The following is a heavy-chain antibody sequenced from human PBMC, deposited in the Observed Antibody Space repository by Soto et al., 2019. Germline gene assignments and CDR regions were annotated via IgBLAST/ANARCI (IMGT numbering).Heavy chain of an antibody. Sequence: GGSLRLSCAAYGFTLSNYWMHWVRQVPGKGLAWVSHIRTDGRSTRYADSVEGRFTISRDNAKNTLYLQMDSLRDEDTAVHYCARDMWSTTDYYYSLDVWDQGTTVTVSS. CDR1: GFTLSNYW. D-gene: IGHD2-21*01. J-gene: IGHJ6*02. CDR3: ARDMWSTTDYYYSLDV. CDR2: IRTDGRST. V-gene: IGHV3-74*01.